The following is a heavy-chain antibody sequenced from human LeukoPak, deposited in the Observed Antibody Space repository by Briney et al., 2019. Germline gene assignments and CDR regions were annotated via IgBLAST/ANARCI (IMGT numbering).Heavy chain of an antibody. Sequence: GGSLRLSCAASGFTVSSNYMSWVRQAPGKGLEWVSAISGSGGSTYYADSVKGRFTISRDNSKNTLYLQMNSLRAEDTAVYYCATEEGQFDYWGQGTLVTVSS. CDR2: ISGSGGST. CDR3: ATEEGQFDY. J-gene: IGHJ4*02. CDR1: GFTVSSNY. V-gene: IGHV3-23*01.